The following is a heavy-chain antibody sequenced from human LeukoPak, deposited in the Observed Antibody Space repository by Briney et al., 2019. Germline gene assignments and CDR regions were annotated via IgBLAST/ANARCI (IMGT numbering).Heavy chain of an antibody. J-gene: IGHJ4*02. V-gene: IGHV3-7*01. CDR1: GFTFSNYW. CDR2: IKTDGSEK. D-gene: IGHD5-18*01. Sequence: PGGSLRLSCEGSGFTFSNYWMGWVRQAPGKGLQWVANIKTDGSEKYYVDSVKGRFTISRDNAKNSLYLQMNSLRAEDTAVYYCARDYTAMVEDLFDYWGQGTLVTVSS. CDR3: ARDYTAMVEDLFDY.